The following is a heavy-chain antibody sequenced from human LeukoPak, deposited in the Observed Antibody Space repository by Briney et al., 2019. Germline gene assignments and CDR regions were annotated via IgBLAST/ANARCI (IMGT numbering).Heavy chain of an antibody. CDR1: GFTFSSFW. CDR2: INSGGSET. V-gene: IGHV3-74*01. J-gene: IGHJ6*02. CDR3: VREDTALAYFGMDV. Sequence: GGSLRLSCAASGFTFSSFWMHWVRQGPGKGLVWVSRINSGGSETTYADSVKGRFTLSRDNAKNTLYLQMNRLRAEDTAVYYCVREDTALAYFGMDVWGQGTTVT. D-gene: IGHD5-18*01.